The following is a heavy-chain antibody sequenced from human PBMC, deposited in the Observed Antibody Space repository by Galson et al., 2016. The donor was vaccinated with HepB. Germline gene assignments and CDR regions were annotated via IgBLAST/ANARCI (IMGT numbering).Heavy chain of an antibody. D-gene: IGHD5/OR15-5a*01. V-gene: IGHV4-59*02. CDR3: ARGLGSLIY. CDR2: IFHTGKT. CDR1: AGSVNGYY. Sequence: SETLSLTCSVSAGSVNGYYWSWLRQPPGKGLQWIGYIFHTGKTAYSPTLKIRVTISVDKSKNQFSLQLRSVTAADTAVYYCARGLGSLIYWGPGTLVTVSP. J-gene: IGHJ4*02.